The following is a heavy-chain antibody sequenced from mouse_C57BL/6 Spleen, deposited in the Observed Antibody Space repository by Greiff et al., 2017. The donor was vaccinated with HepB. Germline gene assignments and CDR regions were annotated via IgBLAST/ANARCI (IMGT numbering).Heavy chain of an antibody. V-gene: IGHV3-6*01. CDR1: GYSITSGYY. CDR2: ISYDGSN. CDR3: ASYDGDFDY. D-gene: IGHD1-2*01. J-gene: IGHJ2*01. Sequence: EVQLQESGPGLVKPSQSLSLTCSVTGYSITSGYYWNWIRQFPGNKLEWMGYISYDGSNNYNPSLKNRISITRDTSKNQFFLKLNSVTTEDTATYYCASYDGDFDYWGQGTTLTVSS.